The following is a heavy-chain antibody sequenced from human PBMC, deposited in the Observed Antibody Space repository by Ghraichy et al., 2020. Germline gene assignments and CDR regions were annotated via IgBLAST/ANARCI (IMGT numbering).Heavy chain of an antibody. CDR1: GFTFNDAW. V-gene: IGHV3-15*01. J-gene: IGHJ4*02. D-gene: IGHD2-2*01. CDR3: LGLGYCSSTSCFPDF. CDR2: IKSKTDGGTT. Sequence: GGSLRLSCAASGFTFNDAWMTWVRQAPGKGLEWVGRIKSKTDGGTTDYAAPVNGRFTISRDDSKDTLYLQMNSLKTEDTAVYYCLGLGYCSSTSCFPDFWGQGTLVTVSS.